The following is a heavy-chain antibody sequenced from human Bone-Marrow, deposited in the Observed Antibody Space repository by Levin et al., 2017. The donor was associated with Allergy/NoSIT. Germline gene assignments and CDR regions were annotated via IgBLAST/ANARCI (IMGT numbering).Heavy chain of an antibody. J-gene: IGHJ4*02. CDR3: ARERFGSVEY. V-gene: IGHV5-51*01. Sequence: GGSLRLSCEVSGYTFTTYWIGWVRQMPGKGLEWMGVIYPGDSDTRYSPSFQGQVTISADKSTSTAYLQWSSLKASDTAVYFCARERFGSVEYWGQGTLVTVSS. CDR1: GYTFTTYW. CDR2: IYPGDSDT. D-gene: IGHD1-1*01.